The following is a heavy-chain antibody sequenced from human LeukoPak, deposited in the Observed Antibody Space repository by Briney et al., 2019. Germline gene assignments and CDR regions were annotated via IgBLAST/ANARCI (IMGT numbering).Heavy chain of an antibody. CDR2: IYYSGST. V-gene: IGHV4-30-4*08. CDR3: ARDLIRDFWSGYYGNY. J-gene: IGHJ4*02. Sequence: PSQTLSLTCTVSGGSISSGDYYWCWIRQPPGKGLEWIGYIYYSGSTYYNPSLKSRVTISVDTSKNQFSLKLSSVTAADTAVYYCARDLIRDFWSGYYGNYWGQGTLVTVSS. D-gene: IGHD3-3*01. CDR1: GGSISSGDYY.